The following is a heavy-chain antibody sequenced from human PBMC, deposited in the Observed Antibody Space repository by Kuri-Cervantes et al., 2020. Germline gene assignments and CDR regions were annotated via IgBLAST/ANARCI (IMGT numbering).Heavy chain of an antibody. CDR3: ASSSITIFGVVTTPYYYYYMDV. CDR2: IRYDGSNK. CDR1: GFTFSSHG. J-gene: IGHJ6*03. Sequence: GESLKISCAASGFTFSSHGMHWVRQAPGKGLEWVAFIRYDGSNKYYADSVKGRFTISRDNSKNTLYLQMNSLRSEDTAVYYCASSSITIFGVVTTPYYYYYMDVWGKGTTVTDSS. V-gene: IGHV3-30*02. D-gene: IGHD3-3*01.